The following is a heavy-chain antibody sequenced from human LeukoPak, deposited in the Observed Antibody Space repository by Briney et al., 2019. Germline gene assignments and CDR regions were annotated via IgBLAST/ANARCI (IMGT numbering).Heavy chain of an antibody. CDR3: ARVDYYYDSSGYYYDEANFDY. D-gene: IGHD3-22*01. J-gene: IGHJ4*02. Sequence: ASVKVSCKASGYTFTSYGISWVRPAPGQGLEWMGWISAYNGNTNYAQKLQGRVTMTTDTSTSTAYMELRSLRSDDTAVYYCARVDYYYDSSGYYYDEANFDYWGQGTLVTVPS. CDR1: GYTFTSYG. V-gene: IGHV1-18*01. CDR2: ISAYNGNT.